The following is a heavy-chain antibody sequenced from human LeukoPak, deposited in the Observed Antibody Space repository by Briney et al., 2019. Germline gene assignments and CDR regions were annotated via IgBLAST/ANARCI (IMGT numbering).Heavy chain of an antibody. J-gene: IGHJ6*02. CDR1: GYTLTELS. CDR3: ATAAGRTHCTNGTCDPYYYGMDV. CDR2: FDPEDGET. D-gene: IGHD2-8*01. V-gene: IGHV1-24*01. Sequence: GASVKVSCKVSGYTLTELSMHWVRQAPGKGLEWMGGFDPEDGETIYAQKIQGRVTMTEDTSTDTAYMELSSLRSEDTAVYYCATAAGRTHCTNGTCDPYYYGMDVWGQGTTVTVSS.